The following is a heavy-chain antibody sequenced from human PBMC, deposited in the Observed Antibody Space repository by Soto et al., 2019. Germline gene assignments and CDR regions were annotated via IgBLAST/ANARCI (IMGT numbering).Heavy chain of an antibody. CDR3: ATTTIFGVVIALHYCMDV. CDR1: GGTFSSYA. CDR2: IIPIFGTA. D-gene: IGHD3-3*01. V-gene: IGHV1-69*13. Sequence: ASVKVSCKASGGTFSSYAISWVRQAPGQGLEWMGGIIPIFGTANYAQKFQGRVTITADESTSTAYMELSSLRSEDTAVYYCATTTIFGVVIALHYCMDVWGQGTTVTVSS. J-gene: IGHJ6*02.